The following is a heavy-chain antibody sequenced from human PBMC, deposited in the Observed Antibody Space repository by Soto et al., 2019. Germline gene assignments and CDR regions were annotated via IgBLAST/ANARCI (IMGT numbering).Heavy chain of an antibody. D-gene: IGHD5-12*01. CDR3: ASRTTILTWFDY. CDR2: IYYSGST. V-gene: IGHV4-59*08. Sequence: SETLSLTCTVSGGSISSYYWSWIRQPPGKGLEWIGYIYYSGSTNYNPSLKSRVTISVDTSKNQFSLKLSSVTAADTAVYYCASRTTILTWFDYWGQGTLVTASS. J-gene: IGHJ5*01. CDR1: GGSISSYY.